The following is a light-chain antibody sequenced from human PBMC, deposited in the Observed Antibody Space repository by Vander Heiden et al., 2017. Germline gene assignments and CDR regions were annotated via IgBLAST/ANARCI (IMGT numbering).Light chain of an antibody. CDR3: QVWDSSVV. CDR1: DIGRTY. CDR2: RDT. Sequence: SYGLTQPLSVPVALGQAATMTCGGSDIGRTYVHWYQQKPGQAPVLVIYRDTNRPSGIPERFSGSNSGNTATLTISRAQAGDEADYYCQVWDSSVVFGGGTKLTVL. J-gene: IGLJ2*01. V-gene: IGLV3-9*01.